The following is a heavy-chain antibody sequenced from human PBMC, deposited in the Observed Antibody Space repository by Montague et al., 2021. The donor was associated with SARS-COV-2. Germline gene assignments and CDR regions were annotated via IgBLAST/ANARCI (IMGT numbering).Heavy chain of an antibody. CDR3: ASVYTVTYYFDY. Sequence: SETLSLTCTVSGGSISSSNYYWGWIRQPPGKGLEWIGSIYYSGTTYYNPSLQSRVTISVDTSKNQFSLKLSPVTAADTAVYYCASVYTVTYYFDYWGRGTLVTVSS. J-gene: IGHJ4*02. V-gene: IGHV4-39*07. CDR2: IYYSGTT. CDR1: GGSISSSNYY. D-gene: IGHD4-17*01.